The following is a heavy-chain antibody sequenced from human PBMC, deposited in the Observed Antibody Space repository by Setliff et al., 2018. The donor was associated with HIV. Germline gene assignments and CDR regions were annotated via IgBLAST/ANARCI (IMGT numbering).Heavy chain of an antibody. CDR1: GFTFRSYG. J-gene: IGHJ6*02. V-gene: IGHV3-30*02. D-gene: IGHD3-3*02. Sequence: PGGSLSLSCAASGFTFRSYGMHWVRQAPGKGLEWVSFIRYDGTNKDYADSLKGRFTISRDNSKSILYLQMDSLRVEDTTVYYCTRKLAPGHGMDVWGQGTTVTVSS. CDR2: IRYDGTNK. CDR3: TRKLAPGHGMDV.